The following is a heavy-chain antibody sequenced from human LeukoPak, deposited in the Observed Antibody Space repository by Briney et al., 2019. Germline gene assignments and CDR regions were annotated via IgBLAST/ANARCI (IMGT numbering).Heavy chain of an antibody. CDR2: ISYSGSI. D-gene: IGHD3-22*01. CDR1: GGSISISTYF. CDR3: ARGGAYYYDSSGYSPGHY. Sequence: PSETLSLTCTVSGGSISISTYFWAWIRQPPGKGLEWIGSISYSGSIYYNPSLKSRVTISLDTSKNQFSLKLSSVTAADTAVYYCARGGAYYYDSSGYSPGHYWGQGTLVTVSS. J-gene: IGHJ4*02. V-gene: IGHV4-39*07.